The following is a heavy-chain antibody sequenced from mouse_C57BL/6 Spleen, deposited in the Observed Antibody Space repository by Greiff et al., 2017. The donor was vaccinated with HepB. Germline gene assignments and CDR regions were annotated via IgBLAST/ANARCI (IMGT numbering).Heavy chain of an antibody. D-gene: IGHD2-2*01. CDR1: GFSLTSYA. CDR3: AREDGYDSYAMDY. Sequence: VQRVESGPSLVAPSQSLSITCTVSGFSLTSYAISWVRQPPGKGLEWLGVIWTGGGTNYNSALKSRLSISKDNSKSQVFLKMNSLQTDDTARYYCAREDGYDSYAMDYWGQGTSVTVSS. CDR2: IWTGGGT. V-gene: IGHV2-9-1*01. J-gene: IGHJ4*01.